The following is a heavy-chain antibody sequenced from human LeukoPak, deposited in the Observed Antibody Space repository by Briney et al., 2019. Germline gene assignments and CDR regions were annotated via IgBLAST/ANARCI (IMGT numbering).Heavy chain of an antibody. J-gene: IGHJ6*03. CDR1: GGSISSSSYY. CDR3: ARSREHVAEYSGYDYYYYYMDV. Sequence: SETLSLTCTVSGGSISSSSYYWGWIRQPPGKGLEWIGSIYYSGSTYYNPSLKSRVTISVDTSKNQFSLKLSSVTAADTAVYYCARSREHVAEYSGYDYYYYYMDVWGKGTTVTVSS. CDR2: IYYSGST. V-gene: IGHV4-39*07. D-gene: IGHD5-12*01.